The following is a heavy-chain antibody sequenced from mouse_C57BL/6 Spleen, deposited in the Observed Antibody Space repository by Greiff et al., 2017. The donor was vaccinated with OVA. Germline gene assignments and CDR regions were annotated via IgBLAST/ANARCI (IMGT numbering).Heavy chain of an antibody. Sequence: VQLQQPGAELVRPGSSVKLSCKASGYTFTSYWMDWVKQRPGQGLEWIGNIYPSDSETHYNQKFKDKATLTVDKSSSTAYMQLSSLTSEDSAVYYCARERGDYYGSRYFDVWGTGTTVTVSS. CDR3: ARERGDYYGSRYFDV. V-gene: IGHV1-61*01. CDR2: IYPSDSET. CDR1: GYTFTSYW. D-gene: IGHD1-1*01. J-gene: IGHJ1*03.